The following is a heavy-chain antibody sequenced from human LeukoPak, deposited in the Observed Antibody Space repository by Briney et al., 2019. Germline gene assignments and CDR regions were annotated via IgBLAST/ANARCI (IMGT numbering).Heavy chain of an antibody. Sequence: GGSLRLSCAASGFTFSSYSMNWVRQAPGKGLERVSSISSSSSYIYYADSVKGRFTISRDNAKNSLYLQMNSLRAEDTAVYYCARDLDFAAMANKHDYWGQGTLVTVSS. CDR2: ISSSSSYI. D-gene: IGHD5-18*01. CDR1: GFTFSSYS. V-gene: IGHV3-21*01. J-gene: IGHJ4*02. CDR3: ARDLDFAAMANKHDY.